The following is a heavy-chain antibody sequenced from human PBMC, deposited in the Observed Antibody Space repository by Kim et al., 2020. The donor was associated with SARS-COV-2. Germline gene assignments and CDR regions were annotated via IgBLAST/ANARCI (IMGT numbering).Heavy chain of an antibody. J-gene: IGHJ5*02. D-gene: IGHD6-13*01. Sequence: GGSLRLSCAASGFTFSSYTMNWVRQAPGKGLEWVSSISYSSGYTYYADSVKGRFTISRDNAKNSLYLQMNSLRAEDTAVYYCARDPYGHSWYWFDPWGQGDLVTVSS. V-gene: IGHV3-21*01. CDR3: ARDPYGHSWYWFDP. CDR1: GFTFSSYT. CDR2: ISYSSGYT.